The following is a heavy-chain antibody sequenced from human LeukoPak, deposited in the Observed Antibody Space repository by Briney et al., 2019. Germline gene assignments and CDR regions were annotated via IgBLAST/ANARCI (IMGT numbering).Heavy chain of an antibody. CDR2: IIPIFGTA. V-gene: IGHV1-69*06. CDR1: GGTFSSYA. CDR3: ARDVVGLRGNWFDP. J-gene: IGHJ5*02. D-gene: IGHD2-15*01. Sequence: ASVKVSCKASGGTFSSYAISWVRQAPGQGLEWMGGIIPIFGTANYAQKFQGRVTITADKSTSTAYMELSSLRSEDTAVYYCARDVVGLRGNWFDPWGQGTLVTVSS.